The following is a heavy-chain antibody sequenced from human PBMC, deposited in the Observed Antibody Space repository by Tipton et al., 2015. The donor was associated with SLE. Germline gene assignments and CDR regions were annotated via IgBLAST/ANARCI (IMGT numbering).Heavy chain of an antibody. J-gene: IGHJ5*01. D-gene: IGHD6-13*01. Sequence: TLSLTCTLSGGSISRGEYFWNWIRQHPKRGLGWIGYIFSSGASYSNPSLESRVSMSVDISQNQFSLKLTSVTAADTAVYYCAIRRQQLSRWGWFDCLGQGILVTV. V-gene: IGHV4-31*03. CDR1: GGSISRGEYF. CDR3: AIRRQQLSRWGWFDC. CDR2: IFSSGAS.